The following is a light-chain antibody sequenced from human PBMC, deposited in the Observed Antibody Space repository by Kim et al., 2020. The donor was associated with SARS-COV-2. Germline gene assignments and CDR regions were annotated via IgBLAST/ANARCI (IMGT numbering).Light chain of an antibody. Sequence: DIVMTQSPDSLAVSLGERATNNCKSSHTVLSNSNNKNYLAWYQQKPGQPPNLLIYWASTRESGVPDRFSGSGSGTDFTLTISSLQAEDVAVYYCQQYYSAPLTFGQGTKVDIK. J-gene: IGKJ1*01. CDR3: QQYYSAPLT. V-gene: IGKV4-1*01. CDR2: WAS. CDR1: HTVLSNSNNKNY.